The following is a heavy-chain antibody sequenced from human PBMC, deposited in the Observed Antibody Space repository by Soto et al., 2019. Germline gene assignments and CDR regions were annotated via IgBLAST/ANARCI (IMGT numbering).Heavy chain of an antibody. D-gene: IGHD3-22*01. CDR2: MNPNSGNT. Sequence: QVQLVQSGAEVKKPGASVKVSCKASGYTFTSYDINWVRQATGQELEWMGWMNPNSGNTGYAQKFQGRVTMTRNTSIRTAEMDLSSLRSEDTAVYYCAGEGGGAYYYDSSGYHHWGQGTLVTVCS. J-gene: IGHJ4*02. CDR3: AGEGGGAYYYDSSGYHH. CDR1: GYTFTSYD. V-gene: IGHV1-8*01.